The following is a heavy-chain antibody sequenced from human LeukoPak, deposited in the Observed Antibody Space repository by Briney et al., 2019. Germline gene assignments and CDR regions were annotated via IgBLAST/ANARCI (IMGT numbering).Heavy chain of an antibody. CDR3: ARRSVGSGYYPHDY. CDR1: GYTLTSYG. J-gene: IGHJ4*02. D-gene: IGHD3-22*01. Sequence: ASVKVSCKASGYTLTSYGISWVRQAPGQGLEWMGWISAYNGNTNYAQKLQGRVTMTTDTSTSTAYMELRSLRSDDTAVYYCARRSVGSGYYPHDYWGQGTLVTVSS. V-gene: IGHV1-18*01. CDR2: ISAYNGNT.